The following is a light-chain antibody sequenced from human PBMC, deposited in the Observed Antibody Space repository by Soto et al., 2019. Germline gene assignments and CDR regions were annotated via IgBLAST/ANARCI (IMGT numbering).Light chain of an antibody. Sequence: DIPMTQSPSSLSASVGDRVTITCRASQGISNYLAWYQQKPGKVPRLMIYAASTLHSGVPSRFSGGGSGTEFTLTISSLEPEDVATYYCQKYNSAPLTFGGGTRVEIK. J-gene: IGKJ4*01. CDR2: AAS. CDR1: QGISNY. CDR3: QKYNSAPLT. V-gene: IGKV1-27*01.